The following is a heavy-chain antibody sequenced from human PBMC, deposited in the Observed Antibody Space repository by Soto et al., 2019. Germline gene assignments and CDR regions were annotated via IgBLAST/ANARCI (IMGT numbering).Heavy chain of an antibody. D-gene: IGHD5-12*01. V-gene: IGHV3-21*01. Sequence: GGSLRLSCAASGFTFSSYSMNWVRQAPGKGLEWVSSISSSSSYIYYADSVKGRFTISRDNAKNSLYLQMNSLRAEDTAVYYCARVEPSSVATIGYMDVWGKGTTVTVSS. CDR3: ARVEPSSVATIGYMDV. CDR2: ISSSSSYI. J-gene: IGHJ6*03. CDR1: GFTFSSYS.